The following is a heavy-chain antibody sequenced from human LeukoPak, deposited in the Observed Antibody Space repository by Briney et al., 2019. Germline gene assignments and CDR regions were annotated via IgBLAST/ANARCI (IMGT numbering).Heavy chain of an antibody. Sequence: GGSLRLSCAASGFTFSSYAMSWVRQAPGKGLEWVSAISGSGGSTYYADSVKGRFTISRDNSKNTLYLQMNRLRAEDTAVYYCAKGDQWELLRSLFDYWGQGTLVTVSS. J-gene: IGHJ4*02. D-gene: IGHD1-26*01. CDR1: GFTFSSYA. CDR2: ISGSGGST. CDR3: AKGDQWELLRSLFDY. V-gene: IGHV3-23*01.